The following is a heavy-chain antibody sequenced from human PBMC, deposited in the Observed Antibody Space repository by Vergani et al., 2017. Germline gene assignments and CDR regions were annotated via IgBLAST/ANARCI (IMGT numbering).Heavy chain of an antibody. Sequence: EVHLVESGGGLLKPGGSFRLPCAASGFSSSNAWMTWVRQGPGKGLDWVGRSKSQIDGGTTDYAAPVKGRFTISRDDSTNMLYLHMNSLKTEDTAVYYCTTLSPNWAHWWGQGTLVNVSS. V-gene: IGHV3-15*01. CDR2: SKSQIDGGTT. J-gene: IGHJ4*02. D-gene: IGHD7-27*01. CDR3: TTLSPNWAHW. CDR1: GFSSSNAW.